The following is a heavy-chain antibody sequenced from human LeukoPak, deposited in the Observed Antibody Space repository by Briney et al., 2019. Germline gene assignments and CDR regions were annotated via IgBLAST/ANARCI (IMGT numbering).Heavy chain of an antibody. CDR1: GFTFIDYD. CDR2: IGIRGGT. V-gene: IGHV3-13*01. D-gene: IGHD6-19*01. Sequence: GGSLRLSCAASGFTFIDYDMHWVRQVIGKGLEWVSAIGIRGGTHYSGSVKGRFTISRENAESSLYLQMNSLRAEDTAVYYCARGGIQVSGIDEFDYWGQGTLVTVSS. J-gene: IGHJ4*02. CDR3: ARGGIQVSGIDEFDY.